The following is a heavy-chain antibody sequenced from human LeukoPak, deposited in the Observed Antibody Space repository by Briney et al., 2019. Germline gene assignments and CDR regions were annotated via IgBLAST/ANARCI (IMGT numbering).Heavy chain of an antibody. Sequence: SVKVSCKASGGTFSSYAISWERQAPGQGLEWMGRIIPIFGTANYAQKFQGRVTITTDESTSTAYMKLSSLRSEDTAVYYCARDPLRGSYYYDSSGYLSYQHWGQGTLVTVSS. V-gene: IGHV1-69*05. D-gene: IGHD3-22*01. CDR3: ARDPLRGSYYYDSSGYLSYQH. CDR2: IIPIFGTA. J-gene: IGHJ1*01. CDR1: GGTFSSYA.